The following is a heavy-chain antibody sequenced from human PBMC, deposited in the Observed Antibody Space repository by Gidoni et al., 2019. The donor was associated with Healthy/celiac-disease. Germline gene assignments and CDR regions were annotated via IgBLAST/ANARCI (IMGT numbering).Heavy chain of an antibody. J-gene: IGHJ3*02. V-gene: IGHV4-59*01. CDR1: GGSISSYY. CDR2: IYYSGST. Sequence: QVQLQESGPGLVKPSETLSLTCTVSGGSISSYYWSWIRQPPGKGLEWIGYIYYSGSTNYNPSLKSRVTISVDTSKNQFSLKLSSVTAADTAVYYCAIPDRKTSHAFDIWGQGTMVTVSS. CDR3: AIPDRKTSHAFDI.